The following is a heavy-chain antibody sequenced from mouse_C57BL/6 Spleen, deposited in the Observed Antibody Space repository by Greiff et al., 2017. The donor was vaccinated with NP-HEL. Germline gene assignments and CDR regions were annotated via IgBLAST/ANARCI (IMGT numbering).Heavy chain of an antibody. CDR1: GYTFTDYE. CDR2: IDPETGGT. J-gene: IGHJ4*01. Sequence: VQRVESGAELVRPGASVTLSCKASGYTFTDYEMHWVKQSPVHGLEWIGAIDPETGGTAYNQKFKGKAILTADKSSSTAYMELRSLTSEDSAVYYCTRSYYGYAMDYWGQGTSVTVSS. CDR3: TRSYYGYAMDY. V-gene: IGHV1-15*01. D-gene: IGHD1-1*01.